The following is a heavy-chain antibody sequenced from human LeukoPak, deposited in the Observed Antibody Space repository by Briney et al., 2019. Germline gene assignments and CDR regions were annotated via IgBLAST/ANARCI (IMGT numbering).Heavy chain of an antibody. V-gene: IGHV3-23*01. CDR3: AKVGASITMVRGVTDY. J-gene: IGHJ4*02. CDR2: ISSSGGST. D-gene: IGHD3-10*01. Sequence: GGSLRLSCTASGFTFSGYGMSWVRQAPGKGLEWVSSISSSGGSTYYADSVKGRFTISRDNSKNTLHLQMNSLRAEDTAVYYCAKVGASITMVRGVTDYWGQGTLVTVSS. CDR1: GFTFSGYG.